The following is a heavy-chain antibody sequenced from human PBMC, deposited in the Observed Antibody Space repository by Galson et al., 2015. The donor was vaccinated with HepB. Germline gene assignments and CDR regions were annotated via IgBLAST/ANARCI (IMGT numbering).Heavy chain of an antibody. J-gene: IGHJ5*02. Sequence: SVKVSCKASGYSFSSYVIHWVRQAPGQRLEWMGWINAGSGNAKYSQKFQDRVTITRDTSASTAYMDLNSLRSEDTAVYYCVLGGDWFDPWGQGTLVTVSP. CDR1: GYSFSSYV. CDR3: VLGGDWFDP. D-gene: IGHD3-16*01. CDR2: INAGSGNA. V-gene: IGHV1-3*01.